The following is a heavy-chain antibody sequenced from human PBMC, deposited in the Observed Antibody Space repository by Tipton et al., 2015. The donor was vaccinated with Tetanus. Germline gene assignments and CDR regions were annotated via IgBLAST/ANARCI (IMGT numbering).Heavy chain of an antibody. CDR2: ISSSGTTI. CDR1: GFTFNHYY. D-gene: IGHD2-21*02. V-gene: IGHV3-11*01. J-gene: IGHJ6*02. CDR3: AKDTGVTPHYGMDV. Sequence: GSLRLSCAASGFTFNHYYMTWIRQAPGEGLEFVSYISSSGTTIYYTDSVKGRFNISRDNAKKSLYLQMNSLRAEDTALYYCAKDTGVTPHYGMDVWGQGTTVTVSS.